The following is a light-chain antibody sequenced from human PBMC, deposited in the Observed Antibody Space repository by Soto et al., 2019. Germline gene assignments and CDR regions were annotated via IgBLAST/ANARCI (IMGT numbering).Light chain of an antibody. CDR2: GAS. CDR1: QSVSSSY. J-gene: IGKJ1*01. Sequence: EIVLTQSPCTLSLSPGERATLSCRASQSVSSSYLAWYQQKPGQAPRFLIYGASNRATGIPDRFSGSGSGTDFTLTISRLEPEDFAVYYCQQYGSSGTFGQGTKVDIK. V-gene: IGKV3-20*01. CDR3: QQYGSSGT.